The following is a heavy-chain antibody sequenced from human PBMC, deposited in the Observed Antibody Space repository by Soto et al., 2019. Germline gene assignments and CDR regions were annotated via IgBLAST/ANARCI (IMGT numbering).Heavy chain of an antibody. CDR2: ISTYNGNT. CDR3: ARGPTDYYDNSANYFLDY. V-gene: IGHV1-18*01. CDR1: GYTFITYG. Sequence: QVPLVQSGAEVNKPGASVKVSCKASGYTFITYGVSWVRQAPGQGLDWLGWISTYNGNTRYAERLQGRVTMTTDTTTNTAYMELRNLRSDDTAVYYCARGPTDYYDNSANYFLDYWGQGTLVTVSS. J-gene: IGHJ4*02. D-gene: IGHD3-22*01.